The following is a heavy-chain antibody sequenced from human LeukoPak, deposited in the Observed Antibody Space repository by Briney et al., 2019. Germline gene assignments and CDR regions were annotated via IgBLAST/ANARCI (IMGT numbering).Heavy chain of an antibody. CDR3: VQDRPPYYDIFTGYLHH. V-gene: IGHV3-74*01. Sequence: PGGSLRLSCAASGFTFSSYWMHWVRQAPGKGLVWVSRINSDGSSTSYADSVKGRFTISRDKSKNKLYLQMNSLRTEDTAVYYCVQDRPPYYDIFTGYLHHWGQGTLVTVSS. J-gene: IGHJ4*02. CDR2: INSDGSST. CDR1: GFTFSSYW. D-gene: IGHD3-9*01.